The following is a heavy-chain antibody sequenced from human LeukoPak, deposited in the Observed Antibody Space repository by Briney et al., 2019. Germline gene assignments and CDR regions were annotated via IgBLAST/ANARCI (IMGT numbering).Heavy chain of an antibody. V-gene: IGHV4-4*07. D-gene: IGHD2-21*02. CDR1: GGSITGYY. J-gene: IGHJ6*03. Sequence: SETLSLTCTVSGGSITGYYWSSSRQPAGKGVEWIGRICTSGSTNYTTPLKSRVTMSVDTSKNQSSLKLSSLTAADTPVYYCARFRMGDRGYYYYYMDVWGKGTTVTVSS. CDR3: ARFRMGDRGYYYYYMDV. CDR2: ICTSGST.